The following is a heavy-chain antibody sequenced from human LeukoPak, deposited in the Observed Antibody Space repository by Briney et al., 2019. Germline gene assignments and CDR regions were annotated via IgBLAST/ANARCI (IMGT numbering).Heavy chain of an antibody. CDR2: IYYSGST. Sequence: SETLSLTCTVSGGSIRSYYWSWIRQPPGKGLEWIGYIYYSGSTNYNPSLKSRVTISVDTSKSQFSLKLSSVTAADTAVYYCARSSTTVIEYWFDPWGQGTLVTVSS. V-gene: IGHV4-59*01. CDR1: GGSIRSYY. CDR3: ARSSTTVIEYWFDP. J-gene: IGHJ5*02. D-gene: IGHD4-11*01.